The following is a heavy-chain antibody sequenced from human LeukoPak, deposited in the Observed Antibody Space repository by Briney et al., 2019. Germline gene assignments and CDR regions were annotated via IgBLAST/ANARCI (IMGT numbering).Heavy chain of an antibody. Sequence: GGSLRLSCAASGFDFSIYRMNWVRQAPGKGLEWVSYIHLSGTPTHYAEPVKGRFSISRDNSKNTLYLQMNSLRAEDTAVYYCAKASGSSDYWGQGTLVTVSS. CDR2: IHLSGTPT. V-gene: IGHV3-48*01. J-gene: IGHJ4*02. CDR3: AKASGSSDY. D-gene: IGHD1-26*01. CDR1: GFDFSIYR.